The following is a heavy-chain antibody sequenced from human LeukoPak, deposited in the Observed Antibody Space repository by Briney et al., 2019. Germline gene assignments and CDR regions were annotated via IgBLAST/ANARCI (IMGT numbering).Heavy chain of an antibody. V-gene: IGHV3-30-3*01. D-gene: IGHD5-24*01. Sequence: QPGRSLRLSCAASGFTFSSYAMPWVRQAPGKGLEWVAVISYDGSNKYYADSVKGRFTISRDNSKNTLYLQMNSLRAEDTAVYYCARDGNGYKDHWGQGTLVTISS. CDR3: ARDGNGYKDH. CDR2: ISYDGSNK. J-gene: IGHJ4*02. CDR1: GFTFSSYA.